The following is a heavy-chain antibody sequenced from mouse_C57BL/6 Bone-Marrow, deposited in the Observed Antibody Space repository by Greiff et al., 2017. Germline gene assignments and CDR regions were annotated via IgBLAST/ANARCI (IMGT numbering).Heavy chain of an antibody. CDR1: GFTFSDYG. V-gene: IGHV5-17*01. Sequence: EVKLQESGGGLVKPGGSLKLSCAASGFTFSDYGMHWVRQAPEKGLEWVAYISSGSSTIYYADTVKGRFTISRDNAKNTLFLQMTSLRSEDTAMYYCARKAYYSNYAWFAYWGQGTLVTVSA. J-gene: IGHJ3*01. CDR3: ARKAYYSNYAWFAY. D-gene: IGHD2-5*01. CDR2: ISSGSSTI.